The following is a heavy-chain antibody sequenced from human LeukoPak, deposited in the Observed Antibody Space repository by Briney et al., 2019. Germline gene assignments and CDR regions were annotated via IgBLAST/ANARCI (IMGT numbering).Heavy chain of an antibody. CDR2: IIPIFGTA. V-gene: IGHV1-69*13. Sequence: SVKVSCKASGGTFSSYAISWVRQAPGQGLEWMGGIIPIFGTANYAQKFQGRVTITADESTSTAYMELSSLRSEDTAVYYCARGTYYDSSGYYPIFYYYYMDVWGKGTTVTVSS. J-gene: IGHJ6*03. CDR3: ARGTYYDSSGYYPIFYYYYMDV. D-gene: IGHD3-22*01. CDR1: GGTFSSYA.